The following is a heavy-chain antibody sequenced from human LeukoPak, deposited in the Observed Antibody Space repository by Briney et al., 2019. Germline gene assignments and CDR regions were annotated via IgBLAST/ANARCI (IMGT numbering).Heavy chain of an antibody. Sequence: GASVKVSCKASGYTFTSYDINWVRQATGQGLEWMGWVNPNSGNTGYAQKFQGRVTMTRNTSIGTAYMELSSLRSEDTAVYYCARGSSGWSILYYYGMDVWGQGTTVTVSS. V-gene: IGHV1-8*01. D-gene: IGHD6-19*01. CDR3: ARGSSGWSILYYYGMDV. J-gene: IGHJ6*02. CDR1: GYTFTSYD. CDR2: VNPNSGNT.